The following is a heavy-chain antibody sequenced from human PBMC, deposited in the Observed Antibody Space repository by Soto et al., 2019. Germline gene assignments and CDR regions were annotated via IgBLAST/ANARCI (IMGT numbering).Heavy chain of an antibody. D-gene: IGHD3-22*01. CDR2: ISAYNGNT. Sequence: ASVKVSCKASGYTFTSYGISWVRQAPGQGLEWMGWISAYNGNTNYAQKLQGRVTMTTDTSTSTAYMELRSLRSDDTAVYYCARHLWVYYYDSSGYHRVFFDYWGQGTLVTVSS. CDR1: GYTFTSYG. J-gene: IGHJ4*02. V-gene: IGHV1-18*01. CDR3: ARHLWVYYYDSSGYHRVFFDY.